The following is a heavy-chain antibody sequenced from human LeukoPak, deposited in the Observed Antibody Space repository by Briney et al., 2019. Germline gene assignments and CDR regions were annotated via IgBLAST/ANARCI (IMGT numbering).Heavy chain of an antibody. V-gene: IGHV1-69*05. CDR1: GGTFSSYA. CDR2: IIPIFGTA. Sequence: ASVKVSCKASGGTFSSYAISWVRQAPGQGLKWMGGIIPIFGTANYAQKFQGRVTITTDESTSTAYMELSSLRSEDTAVYYCARDDRGYCSSTSCYTFDYWGQGTLVTVSS. CDR3: ARDDRGYCSSTSCYTFDY. J-gene: IGHJ4*02. D-gene: IGHD2-2*02.